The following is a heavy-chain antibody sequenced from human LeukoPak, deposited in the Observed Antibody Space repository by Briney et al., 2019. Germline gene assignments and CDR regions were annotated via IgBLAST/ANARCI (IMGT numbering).Heavy chain of an antibody. CDR3: ARDPDYGGNSEEGRAFDI. CDR1: GGTFSSYA. Sequence: SVKVSCKASGGTFSSYAISWVRQAPGQGLEWMGGIIPIFGTANYAQKFQGRVTITADESTSTAYMELSSLRSEDTAVYYCARDPDYGGNSEEGRAFDIWGQGTMVTVSS. CDR2: IIPIFGTA. J-gene: IGHJ3*02. V-gene: IGHV1-69*01. D-gene: IGHD4-23*01.